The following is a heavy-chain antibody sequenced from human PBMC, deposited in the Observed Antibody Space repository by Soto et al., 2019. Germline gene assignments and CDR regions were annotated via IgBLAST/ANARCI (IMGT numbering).Heavy chain of an antibody. V-gene: IGHV4-59*01. CDR3: ARAWGGFFYYGLDV. D-gene: IGHD3-10*01. CDR1: GGSISTYY. CDR2: IYYSGST. J-gene: IGHJ6*02. Sequence: SETLSLTCTVSGGSISTYYWSWIRQPPGKGLEWIGYIYYSGSTNYNPSLKSRVTISVDTSKKRFSLKLSSVTAADTAVYYCARAWGGFFYYGLDVWGQGTTVTVSS.